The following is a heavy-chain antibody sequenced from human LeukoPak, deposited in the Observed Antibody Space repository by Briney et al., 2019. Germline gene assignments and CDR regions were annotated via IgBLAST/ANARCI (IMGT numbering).Heavy chain of an antibody. CDR2: IYSGGST. Sequence: GGSLRLSCAASGFTVSSNYMSWVRQAPGKGLEWVSVIYSGGSTYYADSVKGRFTISRDNSKNTLYLQMNSLRAEDTAVYYCANLGYCSGGSCYSDYWGQGTLVTVSS. CDR1: GFTVSSNY. V-gene: IGHV3-53*01. CDR3: ANLGYCSGGSCYSDY. J-gene: IGHJ4*02. D-gene: IGHD2-15*01.